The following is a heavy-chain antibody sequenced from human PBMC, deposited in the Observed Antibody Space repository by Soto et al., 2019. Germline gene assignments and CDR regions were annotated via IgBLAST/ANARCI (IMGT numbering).Heavy chain of an antibody. CDR2: IIPVFQTA. J-gene: IGHJ4*02. V-gene: IGHV1-69*01. CDR3: XRGGSGYTWFNEF. CDR1: GGLFSSYP. D-gene: IGHD3-22*01. Sequence: QEQLVQSGAEVKKPGSSVKVSCKASGGLFSSYPISWVRQVPGQGLEWMGGIIPVFQTAYYTQRFQGRVTITADESTNTAYMELSSLRSEXTXXXXXXRGGSGYTWFNEFWGQGTLXTVSS.